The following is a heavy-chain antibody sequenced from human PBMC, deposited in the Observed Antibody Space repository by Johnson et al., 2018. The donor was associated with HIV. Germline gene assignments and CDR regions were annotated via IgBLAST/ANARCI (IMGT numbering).Heavy chain of an antibody. J-gene: IGHJ3*02. Sequence: VQVVESGGVVVQPGGSLRLSCAASGFTFDDYPMHWVRQAPGKGLEWVALISWDGGSTYYADSVKGRFPIPRDNRKNSLYLQMKSLRTDDTALYYCAKGALEWELLAGDAFDIWGQGTMVTVSS. CDR1: GFTFDDYP. D-gene: IGHD1-26*01. V-gene: IGHV3-43*01. CDR2: ISWDGGST. CDR3: AKGALEWELLAGDAFDI.